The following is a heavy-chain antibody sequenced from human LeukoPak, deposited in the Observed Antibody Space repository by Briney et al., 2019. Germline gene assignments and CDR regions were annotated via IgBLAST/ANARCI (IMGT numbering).Heavy chain of an antibody. CDR1: GYSISSGYY. CDR2: IYHSGST. J-gene: IGHJ5*02. CDR3: ARGRNYDILTGYPAGNWFDP. V-gene: IGHV4-38-2*02. Sequence: SETLSLTCTVSGYSISSGYYWGWIRQPPGKGLEWIGSIYHSGSTYYNPSLKSRVTISVDTSKNQFSLKLSSVTAADTAVYYCARGRNYDILTGYPAGNWFDPWGQGTLVTVSS. D-gene: IGHD3-9*01.